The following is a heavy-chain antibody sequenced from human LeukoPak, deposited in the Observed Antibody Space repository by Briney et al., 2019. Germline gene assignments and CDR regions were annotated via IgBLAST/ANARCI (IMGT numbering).Heavy chain of an antibody. CDR3: ASSTYGGSFFDY. V-gene: IGHV3-74*01. J-gene: IGHJ4*02. CDR2: INSDGSST. D-gene: IGHD4-23*01. CDR1: GFTFSSYW. Sequence: GGSLRLSCAASGFTFSSYWMHWVRQAPGKGLVWVSRINSDGSSTSYADSVKGRFTISRDNAKNTLYLQMNSLRAEDTAVYYCASSTYGGSFFDYWGQGTLVTVSS.